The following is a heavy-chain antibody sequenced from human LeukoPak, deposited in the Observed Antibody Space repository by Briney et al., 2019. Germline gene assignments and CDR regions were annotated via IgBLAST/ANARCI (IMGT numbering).Heavy chain of an antibody. Sequence: GASVKVSCKASGYTFTGYGITWVRQAPGQGLEWMGYISAYNGDIDYAQILQGRATMTTDTSTSTAYMELRSLRSDDTAVYYCARSHATTYSRGKNFADYWGQGSLVTVSS. D-gene: IGHD3-22*01. CDR3: ARSHATTYSRGKNFADY. J-gene: IGHJ4*02. CDR1: GYTFTGYG. V-gene: IGHV1-18*01. CDR2: ISAYNGDI.